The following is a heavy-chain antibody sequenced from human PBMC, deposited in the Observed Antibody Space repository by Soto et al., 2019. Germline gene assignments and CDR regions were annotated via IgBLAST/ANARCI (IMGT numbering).Heavy chain of an antibody. J-gene: IGHJ4*02. Sequence: PGGSLRLSCAASGFMFSNHGMHWVRPAPGKGLEWVHVIWPDGNNKYYPDSVKGRFTISRDNSKNTVYLQMDSLRAEDTAVYYCVRGDNWNDEASDYWGQGTLVTVSS. V-gene: IGHV3-33*01. D-gene: IGHD1-1*01. CDR3: VRGDNWNDEASDY. CDR1: GFMFSNHG. CDR2: IWPDGNNK.